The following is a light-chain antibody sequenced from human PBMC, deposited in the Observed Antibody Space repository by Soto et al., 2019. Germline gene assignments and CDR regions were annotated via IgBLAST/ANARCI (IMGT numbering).Light chain of an antibody. J-gene: IGKJ1*01. CDR3: QQYGSSPGT. CDR2: DAS. V-gene: IGKV3-20*01. Sequence: EIVLTQSPGTLSLSPGDRATLSCRASQSVSSSYLAWYRQKPGQAPRLLIYDASSRATAIPDRFSGSGSGTDFTLTISRLEPEDFAVYYCQQYGSSPGTFGQGTKVEIK. CDR1: QSVSSSY.